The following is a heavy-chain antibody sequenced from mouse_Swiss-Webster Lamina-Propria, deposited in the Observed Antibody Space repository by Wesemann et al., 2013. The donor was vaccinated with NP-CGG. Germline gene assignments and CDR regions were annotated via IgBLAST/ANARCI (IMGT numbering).Heavy chain of an antibody. CDR2: ISYSGST. J-gene: IGHJ4*01. Sequence: EYAGYISYSGSTYYNPSLKSRISITRDTSKNQYYLQLNSVTTEDTATYYCARCYEDYAMDYWGQGTSVTVSS. D-gene: IGHD2-3*01. CDR3: ARCYEDYAMDY. V-gene: IGHV3-8*02.